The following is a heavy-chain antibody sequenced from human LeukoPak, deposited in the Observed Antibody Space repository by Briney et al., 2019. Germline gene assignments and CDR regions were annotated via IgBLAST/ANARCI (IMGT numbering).Heavy chain of an antibody. CDR1: GDSVSSNSTA. CDR2: TYYRYKWYN. Sequence: SQTLSLTCAISGDSVSSNSTAWNWIRQSPSKGLEWLGRTYYRYKWYNDYAVSVKSRMTINPVTSKNQYSLQLNSVTPEHTAVYCCARDSWITMTYYFDYWGQGTLVTVYS. D-gene: IGHD3-22*01. J-gene: IGHJ4*02. CDR3: ARDSWITMTYYFDY. V-gene: IGHV6-1*01.